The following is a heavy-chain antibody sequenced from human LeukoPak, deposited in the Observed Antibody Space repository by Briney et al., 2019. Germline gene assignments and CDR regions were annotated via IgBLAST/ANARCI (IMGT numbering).Heavy chain of an antibody. CDR2: MNPHSGNT. D-gene: IGHD1-26*01. V-gene: IGHV1-8*01. J-gene: IGHJ4*02. CDR3: AREGNRSSDSSASYPLDY. CDR1: GYTFSSND. Sequence: ASVKVSCKASGYTFSSNDISWVRQATGQGLEWMGWMNPHSGNTGYAQKFQGRVTITRNSSISTAYMELSSLRSEDTAVYYCAREGNRSSDSSASYPLDYWGQGTLVTVSS.